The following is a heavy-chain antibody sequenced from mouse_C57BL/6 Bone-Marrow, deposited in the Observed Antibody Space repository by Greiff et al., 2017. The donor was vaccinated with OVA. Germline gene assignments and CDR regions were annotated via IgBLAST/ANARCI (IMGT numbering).Heavy chain of an antibody. CDR3: ARSDYDYFDY. CDR2: ISSGSSTI. J-gene: IGHJ2*01. D-gene: IGHD2-4*01. V-gene: IGHV5-17*01. Sequence: DVHLVESGGGLVKPGGSLKLSCAASGFTFSDSGMHWVRQAPEKGLEWVAYISSGSSTIYYADTVKGRFSISRDNAKNTLFLQMTRLRSEDTAMYYCARSDYDYFDYWGQGTTLTVS. CDR1: GFTFSDSG.